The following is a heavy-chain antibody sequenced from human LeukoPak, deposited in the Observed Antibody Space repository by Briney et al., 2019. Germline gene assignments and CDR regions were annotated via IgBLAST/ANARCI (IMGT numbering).Heavy chain of an antibody. CDR2: ISGSGGST. Sequence: PGGSLRLSCAASGFTFSSYWMSWVRQAPGKGLEWVSAISGSGGSTYYADSVKGRFTISRDNSKNTLYVQMNSLRAEDTAVYYCAKSRSGSSNWALRIFDNWGQGTLVSVSS. CDR1: GFTFSSYW. CDR3: AKSRSGSSNWALRIFDN. D-gene: IGHD6-13*01. V-gene: IGHV3-23*01. J-gene: IGHJ4*02.